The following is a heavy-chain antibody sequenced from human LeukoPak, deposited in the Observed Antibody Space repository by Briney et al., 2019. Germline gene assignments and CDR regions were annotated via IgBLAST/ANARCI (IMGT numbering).Heavy chain of an antibody. CDR1: GSTFSSYG. CDR3: ARRAGGYSHPYDY. CDR2: ISESGGST. V-gene: IGHV3-23*01. D-gene: IGHD4-23*01. J-gene: IGHJ4*02. Sequence: GGSLRLSCAASGSTFSSYGLTWIRQAPGKGLEWVSGISESGGSTDYADSVKGRFTISRDISKNTLYLQMNSLRAEDTAVYYCARRAGGYSHPYDYWGQGILVTVSS.